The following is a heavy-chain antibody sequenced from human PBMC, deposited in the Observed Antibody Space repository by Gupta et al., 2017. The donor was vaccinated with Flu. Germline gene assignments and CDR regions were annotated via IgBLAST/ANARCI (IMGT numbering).Heavy chain of an antibody. D-gene: IGHD3-22*01. CDR2: INHSGST. Sequence: QVQLQQWGAGLLKPSETLSLTCAVYGGSFSGYYWSWIRQPPGKGLEWIGEINHSGSTNYNPSLKSRVTISVDTSKNQFSLKLSSVTAADTTVYYCARVLGVSSGYWARYYYYYGMDVWGQGTTVTVSS. CDR1: GGSFSGYY. V-gene: IGHV4-34*01. J-gene: IGHJ6*02. CDR3: ARVLGVSSGYWARYYYYYGMDV.